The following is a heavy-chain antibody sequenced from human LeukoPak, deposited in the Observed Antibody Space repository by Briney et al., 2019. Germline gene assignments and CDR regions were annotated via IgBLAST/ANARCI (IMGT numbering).Heavy chain of an antibody. D-gene: IGHD6-13*01. CDR1: GGFISSYY. CDR3: ARGPPLLVGEQLVRYFDY. J-gene: IGHJ4*02. Sequence: TSETLSLTCTLSGGFISSYYWSWIRQPPGKGLEWIGYIYYRGSINYNPSLKSRVTMSVDTSKNKLSLKLSSVTAADTAVYYCARGPPLLVGEQLVRYFDYWGQGTLVTVSS. V-gene: IGHV4-59*01. CDR2: IYYRGSI.